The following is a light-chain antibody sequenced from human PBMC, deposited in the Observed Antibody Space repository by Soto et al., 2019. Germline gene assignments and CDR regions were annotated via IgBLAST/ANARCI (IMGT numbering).Light chain of an antibody. CDR3: CSYAVSSTDV. CDR2: EGS. J-gene: IGLJ1*01. V-gene: IGLV2-23*01. Sequence: QSALTQPASVSGSPGQSITISCTGTSSDVGSYNLVSWYQQHPGKAPKLMIYEGSKRPSGVSNRFSGSKSGNTASLTISGLQAEDEADYYCCSYAVSSTDVFGTGTKLTVL. CDR1: SSDVGSYNL.